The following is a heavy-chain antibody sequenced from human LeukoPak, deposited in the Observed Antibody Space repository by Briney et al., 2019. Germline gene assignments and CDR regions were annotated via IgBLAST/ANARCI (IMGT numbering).Heavy chain of an antibody. CDR1: GFSFSFYS. CDR2: ISSTTSYI. V-gene: IGHV3-21*01. D-gene: IGHD6-25*01. J-gene: IGHJ4*02. CDR3: AKQSAAASFDY. Sequence: PGGSLRLSCAASGFSFSFYSMNWVRQAPGKGLEWVASISSTTSYIYYADSVKGRFTISRDNAKNSLYLQMNSLRAEDTAVYYCAKQSAAASFDYWGQGTLVTVSS.